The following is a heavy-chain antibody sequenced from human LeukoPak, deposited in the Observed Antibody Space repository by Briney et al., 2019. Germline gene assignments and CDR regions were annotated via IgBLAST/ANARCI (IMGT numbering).Heavy chain of an antibody. CDR3: ARDHVGRDGYNLGVFDF. CDR2: TYYRSKWCN. CDR1: GDSVSSNSAA. V-gene: IGHV6-1*01. Sequence: SQTLSLTCAISGDSVSSNSAAWNWIRQSPSRGLEWLGRTYYRSKWCNDYAESVKSRISISPDTSKNQFSLQLNSVTPEDTAVYYCARDHVGRDGYNLGVFDFWGQGTVVTVSS. D-gene: IGHD5-24*01. J-gene: IGHJ3*01.